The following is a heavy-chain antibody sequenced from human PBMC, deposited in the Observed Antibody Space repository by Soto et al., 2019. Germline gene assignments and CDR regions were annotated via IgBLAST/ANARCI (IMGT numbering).Heavy chain of an antibody. Sequence: SVKVSCKASGGTFSSDAISWVRQAPGEGLEWMGGIIPIFGTANYAQKFQGRVTITADESTSTAYMELSSLRSEDTAVYYCARNSYGYLSYYYYGMDVWGQGTTVTVSS. CDR3: ARNSYGYLSYYYYGMDV. CDR2: IIPIFGTA. J-gene: IGHJ6*02. D-gene: IGHD5-18*01. CDR1: GGTFSSDA. V-gene: IGHV1-69*13.